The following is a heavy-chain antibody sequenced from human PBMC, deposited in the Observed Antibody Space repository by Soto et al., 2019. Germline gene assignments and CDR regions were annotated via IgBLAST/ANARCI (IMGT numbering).Heavy chain of an antibody. Sequence: KPSETLSLTCTVSGGSISSGGYYWSWIRQHPGKGLEWIGYIYYSGSTYYNPSLKSRVTISVDTSKNQFSLKLSSVTAADTAVYYCTRGVATPYFDYWGQGTLVTVSS. J-gene: IGHJ4*02. CDR1: GGSISSGGYY. CDR2: IYYSGST. D-gene: IGHD5-12*01. V-gene: IGHV4-31*03. CDR3: TRGVATPYFDY.